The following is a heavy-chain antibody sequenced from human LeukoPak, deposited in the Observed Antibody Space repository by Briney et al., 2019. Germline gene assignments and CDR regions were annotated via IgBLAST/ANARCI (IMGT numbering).Heavy chain of an antibody. CDR2: MYLSGTT. CDR3: AGLVGRYSSGLYYYYFDY. J-gene: IGHJ4*02. CDR1: GGSISSSSYY. Sequence: SETLSLTCTVSGGSISSSSYYWGWIRQPPGKGLEWIGEMYLSGTTHSNPSVKSRVTISIDKSKNQFFLNLSSVTAADTAVYYCAGLVGRYSSGLYYYYFDYWGQGTLVTVSS. V-gene: IGHV4-39*07. D-gene: IGHD3-22*01.